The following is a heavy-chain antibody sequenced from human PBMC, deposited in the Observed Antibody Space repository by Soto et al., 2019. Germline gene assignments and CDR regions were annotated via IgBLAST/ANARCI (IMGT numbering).Heavy chain of an antibody. J-gene: IGHJ6*02. CDR2: IYYSGYT. V-gene: IGHV4-59*01. CDR3: ARAFGRFGEFVNYYYGLDV. Sequence: SETLSLTCAVSGGSMSSYYWSWIRQPPGKRPEWIGYIYYSGYTNYNPSLKSRVTISVDTSKNQFSLKLSSVTAADTAVYYCARAFGRFGEFVNYYYGLDVWGQGTTVTVSS. CDR1: GGSMSSYY. D-gene: IGHD3-10*01.